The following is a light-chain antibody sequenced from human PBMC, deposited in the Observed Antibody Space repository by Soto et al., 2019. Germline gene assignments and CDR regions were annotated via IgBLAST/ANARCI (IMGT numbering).Light chain of an antibody. CDR3: CSYTGNSLVL. J-gene: IGLJ2*01. Sequence: QSALTQPASVPGSPGQSITISCTGTSSDVGSSILVSWYQQHPGKAPKLLIYEGSQRPSGVSNRFSGSKSGNTASLTISGLQAEDESDYYCCSYTGNSLVLFGGGTQLTVL. CDR1: SSDVGSSIL. CDR2: EGS. V-gene: IGLV2-23*01.